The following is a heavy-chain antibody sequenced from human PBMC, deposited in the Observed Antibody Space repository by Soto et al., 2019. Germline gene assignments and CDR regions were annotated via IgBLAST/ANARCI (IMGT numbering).Heavy chain of an antibody. Sequence: SETLSLTCSVSGGSITGYYWTWIRQPAGKALEWVGRVYGSGGTNYNPSLKSRLTMSRDTSKKQFSLKLSSVTAADTAVYYCARGSYYYDSSGYSHPYGMDVWGQGTTVTVSS. J-gene: IGHJ6*02. V-gene: IGHV4-4*07. CDR1: GGSITGYY. CDR2: VYGSGGT. D-gene: IGHD3-22*01. CDR3: ARGSYYYDSSGYSHPYGMDV.